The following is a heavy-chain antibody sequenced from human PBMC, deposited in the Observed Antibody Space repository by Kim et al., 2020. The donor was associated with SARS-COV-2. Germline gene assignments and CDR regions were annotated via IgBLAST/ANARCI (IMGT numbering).Heavy chain of an antibody. CDR1: GFTFSSYA. Sequence: GGSLRLSCAASGFTFSSYAMHWVRQAPGKGLEWVAVISYDGSNKYYADSVKGRFTISRDNSKNTLYLQMNSLRAEDTAVYYCARDDGLGGVDVWGQGTTVTVSS. D-gene: IGHD3-10*01. V-gene: IGHV3-30*04. J-gene: IGHJ6*02. CDR3: ARDDGLGGVDV. CDR2: ISYDGSNK.